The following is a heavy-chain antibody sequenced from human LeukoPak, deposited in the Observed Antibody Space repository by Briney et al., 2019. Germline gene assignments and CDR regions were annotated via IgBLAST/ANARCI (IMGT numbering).Heavy chain of an antibody. Sequence: SATLSLTCTVSGDSITSYYWSWIRQPPGKGLEWMGYIYSSGSTTYNPSIKSRVTITGKTSKNQFSQKLISGTAADTAVFYCLRLGRDSSSWGDCNWFDPWGQGTLVTVSS. J-gene: IGHJ5*02. V-gene: IGHV4-59*08. CDR1: GDSITSYY. CDR2: IYSSGST. D-gene: IGHD6-13*01. CDR3: LRLGRDSSSWGDCNWFDP.